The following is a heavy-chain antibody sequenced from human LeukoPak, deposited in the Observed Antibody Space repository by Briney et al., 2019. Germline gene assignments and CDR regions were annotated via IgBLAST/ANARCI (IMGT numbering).Heavy chain of an antibody. CDR1: GYSFTSYW. CDR2: IYPGDSDT. V-gene: IGHV5-51*01. CDR3: ARPRGDYYDSSGYYYPDAFDI. J-gene: IGHJ3*02. D-gene: IGHD3-22*01. Sequence: GASLQISCKGSGYSFTSYWIGWVRQLPGKGLEWMGIIYPGDSDTRYSPSFQGQVTISADKSISTAYLQWSSLKASDTAMYYCARPRGDYYDSSGYYYPDAFDIWGQGTMVTVSS.